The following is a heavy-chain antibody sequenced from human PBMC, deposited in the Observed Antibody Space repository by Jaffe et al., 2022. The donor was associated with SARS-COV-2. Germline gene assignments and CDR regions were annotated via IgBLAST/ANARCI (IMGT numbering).Heavy chain of an antibody. Sequence: QVHLVESGGGVVQPGRSLRLSCAASGFTFSSYGMHWVRQAPGKGLEWVAVISYDGSNKYYADSVKGRFTISRDNSKSTLYLQMNSLRAEDTAVYYCAKNHSHMDVWGQGTTVTVSS. V-gene: IGHV3-30*18. CDR2: ISYDGSNK. CDR1: GFTFSSYG. CDR3: AKNHSHMDV. D-gene: IGHD6-13*01. J-gene: IGHJ6*02.